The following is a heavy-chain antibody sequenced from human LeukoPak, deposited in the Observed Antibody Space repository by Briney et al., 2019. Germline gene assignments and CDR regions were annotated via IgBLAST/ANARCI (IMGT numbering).Heavy chain of an antibody. CDR3: ARGSIGDYYDSSGYFDY. J-gene: IGHJ4*02. V-gene: IGHV3-21*01. D-gene: IGHD3-22*01. Sequence: PGGSLRLSCAASGFAFSSYSMNWVRQAPGKGLEWVSFIRSGNSYIYYADSVKGRFTISRDNAKNSLYLQMNSLRAEDTAVYYCARGSIGDYYDSSGYFDYWGQGTLVTVSS. CDR1: GFAFSSYS. CDR2: IRSGNSYI.